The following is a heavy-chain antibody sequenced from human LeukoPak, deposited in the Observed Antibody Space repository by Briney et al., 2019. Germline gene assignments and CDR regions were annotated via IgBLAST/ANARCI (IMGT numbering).Heavy chain of an antibody. CDR2: IWYDGSNK. CDR3: AGPYGSGRDFDY. V-gene: IGHV3-33*01. Sequence: PGRSLTLSCAASGFTFSSYGMHWVRQAPGKGLEWVAVIWYDGSNKYYADSVKGRFTISRDNSKNTLYLQMNSLRAEDTAVYYCAGPYGSGRDFDYWGQGTLVTVSS. D-gene: IGHD3-10*01. CDR1: GFTFSSYG. J-gene: IGHJ4*02.